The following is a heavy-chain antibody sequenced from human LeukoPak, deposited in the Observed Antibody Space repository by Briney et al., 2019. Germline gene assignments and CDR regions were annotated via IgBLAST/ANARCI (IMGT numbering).Heavy chain of an antibody. CDR3: ASFQWLRYFDF. V-gene: IGHV3-7*03. Sequence: GGSLRLSCAASGFAFRNFWMSWVRQTPGKGLEWVANINNDAKEKYYVDSVKGRFTISRDNAKNSLFLQMNSLRAEDTAVYFCASFQWLRYFDFWGQGTLVTVSS. CDR2: INNDAKEK. CDR1: GFAFRNFW. J-gene: IGHJ4*02. D-gene: IGHD5-12*01.